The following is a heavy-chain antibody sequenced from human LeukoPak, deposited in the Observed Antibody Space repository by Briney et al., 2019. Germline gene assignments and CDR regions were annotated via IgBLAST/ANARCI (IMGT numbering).Heavy chain of an antibody. D-gene: IGHD3-10*02. CDR2: ISSSSTI. J-gene: IGHJ6*04. CDR1: GFTFSSYS. V-gene: IGHV3-48*01. CDR3: AELGITMIGGV. Sequence: GGSLRLSCAGSGFTFSSYSMNWVRQAPGKGLEWVSYISSSSTIYYADSVKGRFTISRDNAKNSLYLQMNSLRAEDTAVYYCAELGITMIGGVWGKGTTVTISS.